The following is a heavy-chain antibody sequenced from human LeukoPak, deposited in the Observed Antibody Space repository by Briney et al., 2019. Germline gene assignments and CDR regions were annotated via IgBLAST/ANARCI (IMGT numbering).Heavy chain of an antibody. CDR3: ARTHCRGTSCPRNNWFDP. CDR2: IKQDVSEK. CDR1: GFIFSNYW. V-gene: IGHV3-7*01. J-gene: IGHJ5*02. Sequence: PGGSLRLSCAASGFIFSNYWMTWVRQAPGKGLEWVANIKQDVSEKYHVDSVKGRFTISRDNAKNSLYLQMNSLRAEDTAVYYCARTHCRGTSCPRNNWFDPWGQGTLVTVSS. D-gene: IGHD2-2*01.